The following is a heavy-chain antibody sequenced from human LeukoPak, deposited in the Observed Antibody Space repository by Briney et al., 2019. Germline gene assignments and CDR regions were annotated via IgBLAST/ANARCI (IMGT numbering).Heavy chain of an antibody. CDR3: AKGSGGPTY. V-gene: IGHV3-23*01. J-gene: IGHJ4*02. CDR1: GFSFSSYG. D-gene: IGHD1-26*01. Sequence: GGTLRLSCAASGFSFSSYGMNWVRQAPGKGLEWVSAISGGGGSTFYADSVRGRFTISRDNSKNTLDLQMNGLRAEDTAVYYCAKGSGGPTYWGQGALVTVSS. CDR2: ISGGGGST.